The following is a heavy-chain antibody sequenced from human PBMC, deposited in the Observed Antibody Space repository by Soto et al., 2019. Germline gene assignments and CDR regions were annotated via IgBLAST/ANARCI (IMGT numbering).Heavy chain of an antibody. J-gene: IGHJ6*02. CDR3: ARDTDMNGMDV. Sequence: EVQLVESGGGLVKPGGSLRLSCAASGFTFSSYSMNWVRQAPGKGLEWVSSISSSGYIYYADSVKGRFTISRDNARNSLYLQMNSLRAEDTAVYYCARDTDMNGMDVWGQGTTVTVSS. V-gene: IGHV3-21*01. CDR2: ISSSGYI. D-gene: IGHD2-15*01. CDR1: GFTFSSYS.